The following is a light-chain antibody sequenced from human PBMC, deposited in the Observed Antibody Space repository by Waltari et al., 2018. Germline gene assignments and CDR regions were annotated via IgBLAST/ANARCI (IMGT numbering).Light chain of an antibody. CDR3: SSYSANNNLRV. J-gene: IGLJ3*02. Sequence: QSALTQPPSASGSPGHSVTISCTGTSSDVGRYNYVSWYRQHPGKAPQLIIYDITERPSGVPNRLSGSRSGNTASLTVSGLQAEDEATYYCSSYSANNNLRVFGGGTKLTVL. CDR1: SSDVGRYNY. CDR2: DIT. V-gene: IGLV2-8*01.